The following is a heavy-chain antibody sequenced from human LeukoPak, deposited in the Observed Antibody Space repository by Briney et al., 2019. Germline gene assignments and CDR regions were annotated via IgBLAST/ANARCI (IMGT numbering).Heavy chain of an antibody. Sequence: GGSLRLSCAASGFTSSSYAMSWVRQAPGKGREWVSAISGSGGSTYYADSVKGRFTISRDNSKNTLYLQMNSLRAEDTAVYYCAKDGIVVVPAAPVLFDYWGQGTLVTVSS. CDR3: AKDGIVVVPAAPVLFDY. J-gene: IGHJ4*02. CDR2: ISGSGGST. D-gene: IGHD2-2*01. V-gene: IGHV3-23*01. CDR1: GFTSSSYA.